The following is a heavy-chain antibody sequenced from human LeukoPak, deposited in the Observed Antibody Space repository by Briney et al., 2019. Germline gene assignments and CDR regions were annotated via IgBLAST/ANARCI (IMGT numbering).Heavy chain of an antibody. CDR3: ARGAYYYGSGSRYYYGMDV. J-gene: IGHJ6*02. Sequence: ASVKVSCKASGYTFTSYDINWVRQATGQGLEWMGWMNPNSGNTGYAQKFQGRVTMTRNTSISTAYMEPSSLRSEDTAVYYCARGAYYYGSGSRYYYGMDVWGQGTTVTVSS. CDR1: GYTFTSYD. V-gene: IGHV1-8*01. D-gene: IGHD3-10*01. CDR2: MNPNSGNT.